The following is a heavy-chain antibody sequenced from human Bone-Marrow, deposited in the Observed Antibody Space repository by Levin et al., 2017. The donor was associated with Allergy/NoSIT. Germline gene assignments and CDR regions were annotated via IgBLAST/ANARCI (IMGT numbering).Heavy chain of an antibody. CDR3: ARVDKEGYSGYDYGLSVGAFDI. Sequence: PGGSLRLSCAASGFTFSDYYMSWIRQAPGKGLEWVSYISSSGSTIYYADSVKGRFTISRDNAKNSLYLQMNSLRAEDTAVYYCARVDKEGYSGYDYGLSVGAFDIWGQGTMVTVSS. CDR2: ISSSGSTI. V-gene: IGHV3-11*01. D-gene: IGHD5-12*01. J-gene: IGHJ3*02. CDR1: GFTFSDYY.